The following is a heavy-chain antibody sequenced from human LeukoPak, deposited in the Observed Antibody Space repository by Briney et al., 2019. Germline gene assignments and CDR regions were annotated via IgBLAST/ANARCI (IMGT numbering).Heavy chain of an antibody. V-gene: IGHV3-23*01. J-gene: IGHJ4*02. CDR3: AKGQEPYYYDSSFDY. CDR1: GFTFSSYA. D-gene: IGHD3-22*01. CDR2: ISGSGGST. Sequence: GGSLRLSCAASGFTFSSYAMSWVRQAPGKGLEWVSAISGSGGSTHYADSVKGRFTISRDNSKNTLYLQMNSLRAEDTAVYYCAKGQEPYYYDSSFDYWGQGTLVTVSS.